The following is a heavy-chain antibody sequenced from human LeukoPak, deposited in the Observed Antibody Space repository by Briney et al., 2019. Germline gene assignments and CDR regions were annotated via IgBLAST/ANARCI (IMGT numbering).Heavy chain of an antibody. V-gene: IGHV1-46*01. CDR3: ARARGSGSYYGHDYYYYYYMDV. J-gene: IGHJ6*03. D-gene: IGHD3-10*01. CDR2: INPSGGST. CDR1: GYTFTTDY. Sequence: GASVKVSCKASGYTFTTDYIHWVRQAPGQGLEWMGIINPSGGSTTYAQKFQGRVIMTGDTSTSTVYMELRSLRSEDTAAYYCARARGSGSYYGHDYYYYYYMDVWGQGTTVTVSS.